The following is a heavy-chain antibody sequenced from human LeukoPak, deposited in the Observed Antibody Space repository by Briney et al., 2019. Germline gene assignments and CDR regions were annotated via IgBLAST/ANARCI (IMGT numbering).Heavy chain of an antibody. J-gene: IGHJ3*02. Sequence: PGGPLRLSCAASGFTVSSNYMSWVRQPPGKGLQWIGEIYHSGSTNYNPSLKSRVTISVDKSKNQFSLKLSSVTAADTAVYYCARQSSRIAVAGSAFDIWGQGTMVTVSS. D-gene: IGHD6-19*01. CDR1: GFTVSSNY. CDR2: IYHSGST. CDR3: ARQSSRIAVAGSAFDI. V-gene: IGHV4-4*02.